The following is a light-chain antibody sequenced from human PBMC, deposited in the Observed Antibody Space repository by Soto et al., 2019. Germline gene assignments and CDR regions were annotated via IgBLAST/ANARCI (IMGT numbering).Light chain of an antibody. J-gene: IGKJ5*01. CDR2: DAS. CDR3: QQYNSWPPIT. CDR1: ESVSRN. Sequence: EVVMTQSPATLSVSPGERATLSCRASESVSRNLAWYQQKPGQAPRLLIYDASTRATGIPDRFSGVGSGTEFTLTISSLQSEDFGVYYGQQYNSWPPITFGQGTRLEI. V-gene: IGKV3-15*01.